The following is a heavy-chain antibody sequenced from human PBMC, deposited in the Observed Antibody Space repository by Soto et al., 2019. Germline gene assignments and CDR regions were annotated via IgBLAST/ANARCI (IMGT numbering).Heavy chain of an antibody. V-gene: IGHV3-72*01. CDR2: TRNKANSYTT. CDR1: GFTFSDHY. CDR3: ARDLASAFDI. Sequence: GGSLRLSCAASGFTFSDHYMDWVRQAPGKGLEWVGRTRNKANSYTTEYAASVKGRFTISRDDSKNSLYLQMNSLKTEDTAVYYCARDLASAFDIWGQGTMVTVSS. J-gene: IGHJ3*02.